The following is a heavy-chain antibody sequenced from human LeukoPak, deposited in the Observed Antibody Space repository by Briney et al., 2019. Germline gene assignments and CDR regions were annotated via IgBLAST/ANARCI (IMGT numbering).Heavy chain of an antibody. CDR3: ARNGRDQWLASDY. D-gene: IGHD6-19*01. Sequence: GSLRLSCTASGFTVSSNYMSWVRQAPGKGLEWVSVIYSGGSTYYADSVKGRFTISRDNSKNTLYLQMSSLRAEDTAVYYCARNGRDQWLASDYWGQGTLVTVSS. CDR2: IYSGGST. V-gene: IGHV3-53*01. CDR1: GFTVSSNY. J-gene: IGHJ4*02.